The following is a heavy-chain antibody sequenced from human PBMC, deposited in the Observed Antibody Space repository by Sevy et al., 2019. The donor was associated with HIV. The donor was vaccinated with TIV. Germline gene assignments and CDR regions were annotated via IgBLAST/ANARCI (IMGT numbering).Heavy chain of an antibody. CDR3: TYDIVVVVAATGDAFDI. J-gene: IGHJ3*02. CDR1: GFTFSNAW. Sequence: GGSLRLSCAASGFTFSNAWMSWVRQAPGKGLEWVGRIKSKTDGGKTDYAAPVKGRFTSSRDDSKNTLYLQRNSLKTEEADVYYCTYDIVVVVAATGDAFDIWGQGTMVTVSS. D-gene: IGHD2-15*01. CDR2: IKSKTDGGKT. V-gene: IGHV3-15*01.